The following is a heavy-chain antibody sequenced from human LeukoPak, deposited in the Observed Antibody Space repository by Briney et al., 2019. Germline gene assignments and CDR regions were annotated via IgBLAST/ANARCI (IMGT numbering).Heavy chain of an antibody. Sequence: PGGSLRLSCAASGFTFSNAWMSWVRQAPGKGLEWVGRIKSKTDGGTTDYAAPVKGRFTISRDDSKNTLYLQMNSLKTEDTAVYYCTTDVTSVRFGDYRTYWGQGTLVTVSS. J-gene: IGHJ4*02. D-gene: IGHD4-17*01. V-gene: IGHV3-15*01. CDR3: TTDVTSVRFGDYRTY. CDR1: GFTFSNAW. CDR2: IKSKTDGGTT.